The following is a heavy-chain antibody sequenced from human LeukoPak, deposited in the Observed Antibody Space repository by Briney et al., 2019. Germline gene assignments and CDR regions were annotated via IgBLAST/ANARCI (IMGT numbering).Heavy chain of an antibody. Sequence: GGSLRLSCAASGFTFSSYWMHWVRQAPGKGLVWVSRINSDGSSTSYADSVKGRFTISRDNAENTLYLQMNSLRAEDTAVYYCARGLLGKYNWFDPWGQGTLVTVSS. CDR3: ARGLLGKYNWFDP. D-gene: IGHD2-15*01. J-gene: IGHJ5*02. V-gene: IGHV3-74*01. CDR1: GFTFSSYW. CDR2: INSDGSST.